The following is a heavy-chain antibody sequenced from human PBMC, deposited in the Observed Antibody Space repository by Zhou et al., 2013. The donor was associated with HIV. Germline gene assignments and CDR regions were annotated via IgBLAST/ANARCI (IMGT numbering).Heavy chain of an antibody. V-gene: IGHV1-69*05. CDR3: ARGGSGYDPHKSQYYYYYMDV. CDR1: GGTFSTYA. Sequence: QVQLVQSGAEVKRPGSSVKVSCKASGGTFSTYAISWVRQAPGQGLEWMGGIIPIFGTSNYAQKFQGRVTITTDESTSTAYMELSSLRSEDTAVYYCARGGSGYDPHKSQYYYYYMDVWGKGTTVTVSS. D-gene: IGHD5-12*01. CDR2: IIPIFGTS. J-gene: IGHJ6*03.